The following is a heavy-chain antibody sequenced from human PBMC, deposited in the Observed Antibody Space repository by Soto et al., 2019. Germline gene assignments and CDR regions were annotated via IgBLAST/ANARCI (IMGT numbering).Heavy chain of an antibody. D-gene: IGHD6-19*01. J-gene: IGHJ5*02. Sequence: GSLRLSCAASGFTVSSNYMSWVRQAPGKGLEWVSVIYSGGSTYYADSVKGRSTISKDNSNNILYLRMSGLRADDTAVYYCARDVVTAVAGSVNCFDPWGQGTLVTVSS. CDR2: IYSGGST. V-gene: IGHV3-53*01. CDR1: GFTVSSNY. CDR3: ARDVVTAVAGSVNCFDP.